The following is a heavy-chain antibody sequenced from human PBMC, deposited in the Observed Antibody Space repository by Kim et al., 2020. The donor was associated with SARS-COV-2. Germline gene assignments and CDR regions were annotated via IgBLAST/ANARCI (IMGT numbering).Heavy chain of an antibody. Sequence: ASVKVSCKASGYTFTSYGISWVRQAPGQGLEWMGWISAYNGNTNYAQKLQGRVTMTTDTSTSTAYMELRSLRSDDTAVYYCARVGGKRYFDWSLAYFDYWGQGTLVTVSS. J-gene: IGHJ4*02. V-gene: IGHV1-18*01. CDR2: ISAYNGNT. CDR3: ARVGGKRYFDWSLAYFDY. D-gene: IGHD3-9*01. CDR1: GYTFTSYG.